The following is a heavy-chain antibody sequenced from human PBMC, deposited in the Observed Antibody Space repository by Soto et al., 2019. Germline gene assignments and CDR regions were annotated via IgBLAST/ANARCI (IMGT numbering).Heavy chain of an antibody. CDR1: GFTFSSYA. CDR3: ARDGSDYGDYAYYFDY. Sequence: QPGGSLRLSCAASGFTFSSYAMHWVRQAPGKGLEWVAVISYDGSNKYYADSVKGRFTISRDNSKNTLYLQMNSLRAEDTAVYYCARDGSDYGDYAYYFDYWGQGTLVTVSS. V-gene: IGHV3-30-3*01. CDR2: ISYDGSNK. D-gene: IGHD4-17*01. J-gene: IGHJ4*02.